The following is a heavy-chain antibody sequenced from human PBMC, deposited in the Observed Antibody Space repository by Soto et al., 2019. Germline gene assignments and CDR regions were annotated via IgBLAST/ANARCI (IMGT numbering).Heavy chain of an antibody. Sequence: SETLSLTCTVSGGSIGSGDYHWSWIRQPPGKGLEWIGYIYYSGSTYYNPSLKSRVTISVDTSKNQFSLKLSSVTAADTAVYYCAREGSGSYAYYYGMDVWGQGTTVTVSS. D-gene: IGHD3-10*01. CDR3: AREGSGSYAYYYGMDV. CDR1: GGSIGSGDYH. CDR2: IYYSGST. J-gene: IGHJ6*02. V-gene: IGHV4-30-4*01.